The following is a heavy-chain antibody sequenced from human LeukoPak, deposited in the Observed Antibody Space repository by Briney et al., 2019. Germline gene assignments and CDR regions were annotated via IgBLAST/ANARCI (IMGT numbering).Heavy chain of an antibody. J-gene: IGHJ4*02. Sequence: SETLSLTCTVSGGSISSYYWGWIRQPPGKGLEWIGSIYYGGSTYYNPSLKSRVTISVDTSKNQFSLKLSSVTAAGTALYYCARLGYCSSTNCYNFDYWGQGTLVTVSP. D-gene: IGHD2-2*01. V-gene: IGHV4-39*01. CDR2: IYYGGST. CDR3: ARLGYCSSTNCYNFDY. CDR1: GGSISSYY.